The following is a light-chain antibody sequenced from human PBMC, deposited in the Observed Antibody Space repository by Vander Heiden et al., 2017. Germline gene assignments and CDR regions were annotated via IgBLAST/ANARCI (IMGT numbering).Light chain of an antibody. CDR1: QDIKRY. J-gene: IGKJ4*01. Sequence: DIQMTQSPSSLSASLGDRVTITCQASQDIKRYLDWYQQRPGKAPKLLIFEASILHKGVPSRFSGGGSGTHFTLTITSLQPEDLATYYCRRYDSLALTFGGGTRVELK. V-gene: IGKV1-33*01. CDR2: EAS. CDR3: RRYDSLALT.